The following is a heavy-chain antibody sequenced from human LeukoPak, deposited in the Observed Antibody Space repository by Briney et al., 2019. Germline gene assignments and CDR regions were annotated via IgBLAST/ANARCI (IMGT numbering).Heavy chain of an antibody. V-gene: IGHV3-21*01. D-gene: IGHD3-3*01. J-gene: IGHJ3*02. Sequence: GGSLRLSCAASGFTFSTYSMTWVRQAPGKGLEWVSSISGSGSYIYYADSVRGRFTTSRDNAKNSLYLQMNSLRAEDTAVYYCARPPRYDFWSGYYTSDASDIWGQGTMVTVSS. CDR1: GFTFSTYS. CDR2: ISGSGSYI. CDR3: ARPPRYDFWSGYYTSDASDI.